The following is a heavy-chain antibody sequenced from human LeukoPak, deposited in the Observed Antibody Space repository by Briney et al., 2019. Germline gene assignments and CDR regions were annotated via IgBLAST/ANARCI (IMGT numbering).Heavy chain of an antibody. CDR1: GFTFSSYE. CDR2: ISSSVSII. D-gene: IGHD4-17*01. Sequence: HPGGSLRLSCAASGFTFSSYEMNWVRQAPGKGLEWVSYISSSVSIIYYADSVKGRFTISRDNAKNSLYLQMNSLRAEDTAVYYCARWYGDYPSYYLDSWGQGTQVTVSS. J-gene: IGHJ4*02. V-gene: IGHV3-48*03. CDR3: ARWYGDYPSYYLDS.